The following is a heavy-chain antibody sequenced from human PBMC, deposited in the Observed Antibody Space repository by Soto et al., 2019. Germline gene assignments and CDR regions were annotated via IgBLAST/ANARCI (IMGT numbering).Heavy chain of an antibody. V-gene: IGHV4-59*08. CDR2: IYYSGST. Sequence: PSESLSLTCTVSGGSICSYYWSWIRQPPGKGLEWIGYIYYSGSTNYNPSLKSRVTISVDTSKNQFSLKLSSVTAADTAVYYCARTNVGYCSSTSCREKYYYYYMDVWGKGTTVTVSS. CDR3: ARTNVGYCSSTSCREKYYYYYMDV. CDR1: GGSICSYY. D-gene: IGHD2-2*01. J-gene: IGHJ6*03.